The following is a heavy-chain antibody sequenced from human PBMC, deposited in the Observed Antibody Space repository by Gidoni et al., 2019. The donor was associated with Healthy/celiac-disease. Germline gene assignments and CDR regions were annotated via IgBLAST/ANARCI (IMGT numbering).Heavy chain of an antibody. CDR2: INHSGST. CDR1: GGSFSGYY. CDR3: ARDIVLMVYAIWYFDY. J-gene: IGHJ4*02. V-gene: IGHV4-34*01. D-gene: IGHD2-8*01. Sequence: QVQLQQWGAGLVKPSETLSLTCAVYGGSFSGYYWGWIRQPPGKGLEWVRAINHSGSTNYNPSLKSRVTISVDTSKNQFSLKLSSVTAADTAVYYCARDIVLMVYAIWYFDYWGQGTLVTVSS.